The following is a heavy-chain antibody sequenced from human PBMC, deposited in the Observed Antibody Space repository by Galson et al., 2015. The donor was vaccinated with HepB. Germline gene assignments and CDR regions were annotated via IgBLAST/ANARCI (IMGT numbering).Heavy chain of an antibody. J-gene: IGHJ3*02. V-gene: IGHV3-11*06. Sequence: SLRLSCAASGFTFSDYYMSWIRQAPGKGLEWVSYISSSSSYTNYADSVKGRFTISRDNAKNSLYLQMNSLRAEDTAVYYCARDRFKFGGVAARPADAFDIWGQGTMVTVSS. CDR2: ISSSSSYT. D-gene: IGHD3-16*01. CDR3: ARDRFKFGGVAARPADAFDI. CDR1: GFTFSDYY.